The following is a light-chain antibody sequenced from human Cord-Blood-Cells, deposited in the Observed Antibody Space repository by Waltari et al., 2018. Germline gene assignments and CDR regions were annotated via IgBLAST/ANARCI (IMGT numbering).Light chain of an antibody. J-gene: IGLJ3*02. CDR2: NVS. Sequence: QSALTQPASVSGSPGQSITISCTGTSSDVGGYNYVSWYQQHPGKVPKLMIYNVSKRPSGVSNRFSGSKSGNTASLTISGLQAEDEADYYCSSYTSSSRVFGGGTKLTVL. V-gene: IGLV2-14*01. CDR1: SSDVGGYNY. CDR3: SSYTSSSRV.